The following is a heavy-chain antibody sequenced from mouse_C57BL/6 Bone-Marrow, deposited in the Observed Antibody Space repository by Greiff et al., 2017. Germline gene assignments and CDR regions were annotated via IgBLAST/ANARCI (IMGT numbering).Heavy chain of an antibody. CDR3: ARAGYGNPFAY. D-gene: IGHD2-1*01. Sequence: EVKLMESEGGLVQPGSSMKLSCTASGFTFSDYYMAWVRQVPEKGLEWVANINYDGSSTYYLDSLKSRFIISRDNAKNILYLQMSSLKSEDTATYYCARAGYGNPFAYWGQGTLVTVSA. CDR1: GFTFSDYY. CDR2: INYDGSST. V-gene: IGHV5-16*01. J-gene: IGHJ3*01.